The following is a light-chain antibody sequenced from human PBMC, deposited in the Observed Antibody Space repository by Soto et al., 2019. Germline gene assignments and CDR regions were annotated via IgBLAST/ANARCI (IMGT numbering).Light chain of an antibody. V-gene: IGKV1-33*01. Sequence: DIQMTQSPSSLSASVGDRVTITCQASQDISNYLNWYQQKPGKAPKLLIYDASNLETGDPSRFSGSGSGTDFTFSISSRQAENIATYYYQQYDNLPLTFGPGTKVYIK. CDR3: QQYDNLPLT. CDR1: QDISNY. J-gene: IGKJ3*01. CDR2: DAS.